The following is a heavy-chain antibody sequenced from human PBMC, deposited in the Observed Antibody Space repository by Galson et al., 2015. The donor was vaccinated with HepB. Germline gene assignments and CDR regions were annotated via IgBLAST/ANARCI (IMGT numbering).Heavy chain of an antibody. CDR3: ARVDIDVVSNAYSFDY. CDR2: IYYSGSA. CDR1: GDSISSGDNY. D-gene: IGHD2-21*01. Sequence: TLSLTCTVSGDSISSGDNYWSWIRQPPGKGLEWIGYIYYSGSAYYSPSLKSRVTISVDTSKNQFSLRLNSVTAADTAVYYCARVDIDVVSNAYSFDYWGRGTLVTVSS. J-gene: IGHJ4*02. V-gene: IGHV4-30-4*01.